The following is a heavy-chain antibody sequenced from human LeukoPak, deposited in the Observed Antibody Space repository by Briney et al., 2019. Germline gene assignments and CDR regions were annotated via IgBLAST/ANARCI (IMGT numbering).Heavy chain of an antibody. CDR2: ISGSGVGT. CDR3: AKEPTISYYYYYMDV. Sequence: GGSLRLSCVASGFTFSSYAMSWVRQAPGKGLEWVSAISGSGVGTYYADSVKGRFTISRGNSKDTLYVQMNSLRAEDTAIYYCAKEPTISYYYYYMDVWGKGTTVTVSS. D-gene: IGHD5-24*01. J-gene: IGHJ6*03. V-gene: IGHV3-23*01. CDR1: GFTFSSYA.